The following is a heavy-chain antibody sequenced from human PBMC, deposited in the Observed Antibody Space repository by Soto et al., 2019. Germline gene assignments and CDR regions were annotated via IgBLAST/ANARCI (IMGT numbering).Heavy chain of an antibody. CDR3: AHSSADRWNTFDI. J-gene: IGHJ3*02. CDR1: GFSLSTNGLG. V-gene: IGHV2-5*01. D-gene: IGHD6-13*01. CDR2: IYWNDHK. Sequence: QITLKDSGPTLVNRTETLTLTCSFSGFSLSTNGLGVGWIRQPPGKALEWLGVIYWNDHKRYSPSLKSRLSITKDTSKSQVVLTMAKMDTVDTGTYFCAHSSADRWNTFDIWSQGTMVTFSS.